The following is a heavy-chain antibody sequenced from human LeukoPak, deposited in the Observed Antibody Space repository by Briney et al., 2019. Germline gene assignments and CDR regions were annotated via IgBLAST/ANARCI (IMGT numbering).Heavy chain of an antibody. J-gene: IGHJ3*02. CDR1: GFTVSSNY. V-gene: IGHV3-66*02. CDR2: FYRGIST. Sequence: GGSLRLSCAASGFTVSSNYMSWVRQAPGKGLEWVSSFYRGISTYYADSVKGRFTTSRDHSKNTVYLQMDSLRPEDTAVYYCARYYVSSGYTQGAFDIWGQGTMVTVS. CDR3: ARYYVSSGYTQGAFDI. D-gene: IGHD3-22*01.